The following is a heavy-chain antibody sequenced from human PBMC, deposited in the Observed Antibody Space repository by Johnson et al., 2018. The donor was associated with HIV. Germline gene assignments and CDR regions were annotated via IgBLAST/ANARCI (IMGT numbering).Heavy chain of an antibody. CDR3: ARESIHSSGWSPEAFDI. Sequence: GRSLRLSCAASGFTFSSYAMHWVRQAPGKGLEWVAVISYDGSNKYYADSVKGRFTISRDNSKNTLYLQMNSLRAEDTALYYCARESIHSSGWSPEAFDIWGQGTMVTVSS. CDR2: ISYDGSNK. D-gene: IGHD6-19*01. J-gene: IGHJ3*02. V-gene: IGHV3-30-3*01. CDR1: GFTFSSYA.